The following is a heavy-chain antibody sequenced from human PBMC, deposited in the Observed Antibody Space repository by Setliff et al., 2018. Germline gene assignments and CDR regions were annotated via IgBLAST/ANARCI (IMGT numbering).Heavy chain of an antibody. CDR1: DGSLSTYY. V-gene: IGHV4-59*01. CDR3: ARGGTYRYFDY. Sequence: PSETLSLTCTVSDGSLSTYYWSWIRQPPGKGLEFIGYVYYSGLTNYDPSLKSRVTMSVDSSKNQFSLKLSSVTAADTAVYYCARGGTYRYFDYWGQGALVTVS. J-gene: IGHJ4*02. CDR2: VYYSGLT.